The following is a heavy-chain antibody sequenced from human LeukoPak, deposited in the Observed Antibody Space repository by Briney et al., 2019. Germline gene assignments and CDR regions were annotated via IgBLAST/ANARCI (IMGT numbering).Heavy chain of an antibody. J-gene: IGHJ5*02. CDR2: IYHSGST. Sequence: SGTLSLTCAVSGGSISSGGYSWSWIRQPPGKGLEWIGYIYHSGSTYYNPSLKSRVTISVDRSKNQFSLKLSSVTAADTAVYYCARGGISDYDFWSGYNWFDPWGQGTLVTVSS. V-gene: IGHV4-30-2*01. D-gene: IGHD3-3*01. CDR1: GGSISSGGYS. CDR3: ARGGISDYDFWSGYNWFDP.